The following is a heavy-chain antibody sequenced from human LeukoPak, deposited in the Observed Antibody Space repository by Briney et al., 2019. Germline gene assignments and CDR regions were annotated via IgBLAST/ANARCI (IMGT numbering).Heavy chain of an antibody. D-gene: IGHD7-27*01. Sequence: GGSLRLFCAVSGFTFSYHYMSWIRQAPGKGVEWVSYISHTGTTMYYADSVKGRFTLSRDNARNSLYLQMNSLRAEDTAVYYCARGHWGLDSWGKGTRVSVSS. CDR2: ISHTGTTM. CDR1: GFTFSYHY. CDR3: ARGHWGLDS. V-gene: IGHV3-11*04. J-gene: IGHJ4*02.